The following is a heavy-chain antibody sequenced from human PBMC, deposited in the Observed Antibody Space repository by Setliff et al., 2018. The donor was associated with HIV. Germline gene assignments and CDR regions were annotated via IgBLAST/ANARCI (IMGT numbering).Heavy chain of an antibody. CDR1: GGSISRGSYY. V-gene: IGHV4-61*02. CDR3: ARQGAGYSDDY. CDR2: IYTSGST. D-gene: IGHD5-18*01. J-gene: IGHJ4*02. Sequence: SETLSLTCTVSGGSISRGSYYWSWIRQPAGKGLEWIGRIYTSGSTNYNPSLKSRVTISVDTSRNQFSLKLSSVTAADTAVYYCARQGAGYSDDYWGQGTLVTVSS.